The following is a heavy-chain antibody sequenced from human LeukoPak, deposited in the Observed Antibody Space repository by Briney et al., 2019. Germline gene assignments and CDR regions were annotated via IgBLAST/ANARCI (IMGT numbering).Heavy chain of an antibody. J-gene: IGHJ4*02. CDR1: GGTFSSYA. V-gene: IGHV1-69*04. CDR3: ARGGEYCSGGSCFFPHLTGTTPFDY. D-gene: IGHD2-15*01. CDR2: IIPILGIA. Sequence: GASVKFSCKASGGTFSSYAISWVRQAPGQGLEWMGRIIPILGIANYAQKFQGRVTITADKSTSTAYMELSSLRSEDTAVYYCARGGEYCSGGSCFFPHLTGTTPFDYWGQETLVTVSS.